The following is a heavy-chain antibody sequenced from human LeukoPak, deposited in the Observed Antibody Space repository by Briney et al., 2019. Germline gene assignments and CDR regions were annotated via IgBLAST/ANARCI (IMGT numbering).Heavy chain of an antibody. CDR3: ARDTERIAARPGYFQH. CDR2: IIPIFGTA. D-gene: IGHD6-6*01. Sequence: SVKVSCKASGYTFTSYGISWVRQAPGQGLEWMGGIIPIFGTANYAQKFQGRVTITADESTSTAYMELSSLRSEDTAVYYCARDTERIAARPGYFQHWGQGTLVTVSS. V-gene: IGHV1-69*13. J-gene: IGHJ1*01. CDR1: GYTFTSYG.